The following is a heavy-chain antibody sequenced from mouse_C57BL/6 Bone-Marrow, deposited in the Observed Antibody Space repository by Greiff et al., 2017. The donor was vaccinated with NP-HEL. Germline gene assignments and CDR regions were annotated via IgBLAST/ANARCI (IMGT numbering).Heavy chain of an antibody. CDR1: GYTFTSYW. J-gene: IGHJ1*03. Sequence: VQLQQPGAELVMPGASVKLSCKASGYTFTSYWMHWVKQRPGQGLEWIGEIDPSDSYTNYNQKFKGKSTLTVDKSSSTAYMQLSSLTSEDSAVYYCARPGSYWYFDVWGTGTTVTVSS. D-gene: IGHD1-1*01. V-gene: IGHV1-69*01. CDR3: ARPGSYWYFDV. CDR2: IDPSDSYT.